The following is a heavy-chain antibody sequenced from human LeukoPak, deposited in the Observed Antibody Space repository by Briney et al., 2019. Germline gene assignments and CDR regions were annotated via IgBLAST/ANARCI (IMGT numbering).Heavy chain of an antibody. CDR3: ARHGDYGDPFDY. CDR1: GGSISSYY. D-gene: IGHD4-17*01. J-gene: IGHJ4*02. Sequence: SETLSLTCTVSGGSISSYYWSWTRQPPGKGLEWIGYIYYSGSTNYNPSLKSRVTISVDTSKNQFSLKLSSVTAADTAVYYCARHGDYGDPFDYWGQGTLVTVSS. V-gene: IGHV4-59*08. CDR2: IYYSGST.